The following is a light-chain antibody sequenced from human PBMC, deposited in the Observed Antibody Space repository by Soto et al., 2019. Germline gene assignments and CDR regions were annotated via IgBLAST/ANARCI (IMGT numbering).Light chain of an antibody. V-gene: IGKV3-20*01. CDR3: QQYGSSPRT. CDR1: QSVSSSY. J-gene: IGKJ1*01. Sequence: EIVLTPSPGTLSMSTGERATLSCRARQSVSSSYLAWYQQKPGQAPRLLIYGASSRATGIPDRFSGSGSGTDFTLTISILEPEDFAVYYCQQYGSSPRTFGQGTKV. CDR2: GAS.